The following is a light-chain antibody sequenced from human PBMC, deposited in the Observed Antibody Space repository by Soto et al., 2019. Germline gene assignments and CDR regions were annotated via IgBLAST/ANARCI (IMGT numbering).Light chain of an antibody. V-gene: IGLV1-40*01. J-gene: IGLJ1*01. CDR2: GNS. CDR1: SSNIGAGYD. Sequence: VLAQPPSVSGAPGQRVTISCTGSSSNIGAGYDVHWYQQLPGTAPKLLIYGNSNRPSGVPDRFSGSKSGTSASLAITGLQAEDEADYYCQSYDSSLSGHYVFGTGTKVTVL. CDR3: QSYDSSLSGHYV.